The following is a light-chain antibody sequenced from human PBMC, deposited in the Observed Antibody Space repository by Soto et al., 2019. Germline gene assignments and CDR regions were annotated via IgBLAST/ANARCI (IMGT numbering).Light chain of an antibody. J-gene: IGLJ1*01. V-gene: IGLV2-23*01. CDR3: CAYAGGDHLFV. Sequence: SALAQPASVSGSPGQSIAISCTGSSSDIGGFGLVSWYRHHPGGAHQLIIFEGSKRPSGVSSRFSGSKSGNTASLTISGLQADDEADYYCCAYAGGDHLFVFGGGTKV. CDR2: EGS. CDR1: SSDIGGFGL.